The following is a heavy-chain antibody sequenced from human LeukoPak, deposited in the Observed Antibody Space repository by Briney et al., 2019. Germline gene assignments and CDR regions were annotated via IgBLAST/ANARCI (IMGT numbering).Heavy chain of an antibody. J-gene: IGHJ4*02. V-gene: IGHV3-74*01. CDR2: INTDGFST. D-gene: IGHD4-17*01. CDR3: ARSRTYGDYGRGLDY. Sequence: TGGSLRLSCAASGFISSSYWMHWVRQPPGKGLVYIACINTDGFSTSYADSVKGRFTISRDNAKNTLYLQMNSLRAEDTAVYYYARSRTYGDYGRGLDYWGQGTLVTVSS. CDR1: GFISSSYW.